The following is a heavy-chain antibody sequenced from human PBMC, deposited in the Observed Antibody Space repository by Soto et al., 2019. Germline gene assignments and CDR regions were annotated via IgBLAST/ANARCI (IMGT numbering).Heavy chain of an antibody. CDR2: MWCDGSNE. J-gene: IGHJ4*02. Sequence: QVHLVESGGGVVQPGTSLRLSCTASGFNFGSHGMHWVRQAPGKGLEWVAGMWCDGSNEYYADSVRGRFTISRDNAKNTLDLQMSSLEVEDTAVYYCARDPCRSSIEGSSSSAYCFDSWGQGALVTVAS. V-gene: IGHV3-33*01. CDR1: GFNFGSHG. D-gene: IGHD3-10*01. CDR3: ARDPCRSSIEGSSSSAYCFDS.